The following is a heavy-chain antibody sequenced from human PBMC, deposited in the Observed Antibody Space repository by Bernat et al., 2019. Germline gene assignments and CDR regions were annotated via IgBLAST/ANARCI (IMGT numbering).Heavy chain of an antibody. CDR1: GFTFSSYG. D-gene: IGHD6-6*01. Sequence: QVQLVESGGGVVQPGGSLRLSCAASGFTFSSYGMHWVRQAPGKGLEWVAFIRYDGSNKYYADSVKGRFTISRDNSKNTLYLQMNSLRAEDTAVYYCAKAGSSSSLRYFGYWGQGTLVAVSS. CDR3: AKAGSSSSLRYFGY. CDR2: IRYDGSNK. V-gene: IGHV3-30*02. J-gene: IGHJ4*02.